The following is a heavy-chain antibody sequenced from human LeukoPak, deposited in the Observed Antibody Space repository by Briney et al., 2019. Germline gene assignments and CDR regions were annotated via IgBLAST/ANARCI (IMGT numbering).Heavy chain of an antibody. Sequence: ASVKVSCKASGYTFTGYYMHWVRQAPGQGLEWMGWINPNSGGTNYAQKFQGRVTMTRDTSISTAYMELSRLRSDDTAMYYCARVSRGYSPAGGFDYWGQGTLVTVSS. D-gene: IGHD5-18*01. CDR2: INPNSGGT. CDR3: ARVSRGYSPAGGFDY. J-gene: IGHJ4*02. CDR1: GYTFTGYY. V-gene: IGHV1-2*02.